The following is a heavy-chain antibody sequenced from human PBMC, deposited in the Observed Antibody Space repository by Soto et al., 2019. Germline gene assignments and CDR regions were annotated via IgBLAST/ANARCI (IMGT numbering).Heavy chain of an antibody. D-gene: IGHD4-17*01. CDR3: ARSIVNYGDSYNWFDP. CDR1: GYTFSDYY. Sequence: ASVKVSCKAGGYTFSDYYIQWVRQAPGQGLEYMGWISPKSGGAAYAQKFRGRVTMTRDTSVNLAYLHLSSLRSEDTAVYYCARSIVNYGDSYNWFDPWGQGTLVTVSS. CDR2: ISPKSGGA. V-gene: IGHV1-2*02. J-gene: IGHJ5*02.